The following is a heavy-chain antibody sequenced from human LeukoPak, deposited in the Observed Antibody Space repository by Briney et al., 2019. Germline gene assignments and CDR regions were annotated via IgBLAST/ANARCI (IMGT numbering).Heavy chain of an antibody. CDR3: ARTRGQYYYDSSGYPFDY. D-gene: IGHD3-22*01. J-gene: IGHJ4*02. Sequence: SGPTLVNPTQTLTLTCTFSGFSLSTTGMCVSWIRQPPGKALEWLACFDWDDDKHYSTSLKTRLTISKDTSKNQVVLTMTNMDPADTATYYCARTRGQYYYDSSGYPFDYWGQGTLVTVSS. CDR2: FDWDDDK. CDR1: GFSLSTTGMC. V-gene: IGHV2-70*11.